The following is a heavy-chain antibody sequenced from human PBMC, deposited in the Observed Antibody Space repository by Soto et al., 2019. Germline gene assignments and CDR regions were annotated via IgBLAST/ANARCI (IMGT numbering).Heavy chain of an antibody. CDR1: GYTFTGYY. J-gene: IGHJ6*02. V-gene: IGHV1-2*04. CDR3: ARGDSTDCSNGVCSFFYNHDMGV. CDR2: INPKSGGT. Sequence: ASVKVSCKASGYTFTGYYMHWVRQAPGQGLEWLGRINPKSGGTSTAQKFQGWVTMTTDTSISTASMELTRLTSDDTAIYYCARGDSTDCSNGVCSFFYNHDMGVWGQGTTVTVSS. D-gene: IGHD2-8*01.